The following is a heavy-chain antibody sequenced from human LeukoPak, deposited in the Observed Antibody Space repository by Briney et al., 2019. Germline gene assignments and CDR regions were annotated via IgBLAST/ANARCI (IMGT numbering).Heavy chain of an antibody. CDR1: GFTFSSYE. D-gene: IGHD6-19*01. CDR2: ISSGGTTE. CDR3: ARDSIAVAVVDYMDV. Sequence: GGSLRLSCAASGFTFSSYEMNWVRQAPGKGLEWVSYISSGGTTEYYADSVKGRFTISRDNAKNSMYLQMNSLRVEDTAVYYCARDSIAVAVVDYMDVWGKGTTVTISS. V-gene: IGHV3-48*03. J-gene: IGHJ6*03.